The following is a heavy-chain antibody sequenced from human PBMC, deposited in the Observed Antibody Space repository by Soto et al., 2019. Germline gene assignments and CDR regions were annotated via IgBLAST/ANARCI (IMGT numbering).Heavy chain of an antibody. CDR2: INQSGNT. CDR1: GGSFSGYY. J-gene: IGHJ6*02. Sequence: SETLSLPCAVSGGSFSGYYWTWIRQIPGKGLEWIGEINQSGNTKYNPSLMSRVTMSVDTSRNQFSLKLRSVTAADTAVYYCARPSYALNWDFHYGMQVWGQGTSVPSP. D-gene: IGHD2-2*01. CDR3: ARPSYALNWDFHYGMQV. V-gene: IGHV4-34*01.